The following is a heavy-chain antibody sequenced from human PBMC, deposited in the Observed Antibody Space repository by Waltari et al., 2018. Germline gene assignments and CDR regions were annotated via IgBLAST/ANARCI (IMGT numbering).Heavy chain of an antibody. CDR2: INPKSGDT. J-gene: IGHJ5*02. V-gene: IGHV1-2*06. CDR3: ARESAFSTSWYPGFDP. D-gene: IGHD2-2*01. CDR1: GYSLTSYY. Sequence: QVELVQSGAEVRKPGASVKVSCKASGYSLTSYYMHWVRQAPGLGLAWMGRINPKSGDTNSAPKFQGRVTLTRDTSVNTAFLELRSLTSDDTAVYFCARESAFSTSWYPGFDPWGQGTLVTVAS.